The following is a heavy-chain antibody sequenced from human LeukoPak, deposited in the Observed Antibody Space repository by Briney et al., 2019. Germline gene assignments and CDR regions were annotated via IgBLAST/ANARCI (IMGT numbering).Heavy chain of an antibody. CDR3: ARGEYSSGWYFDS. CDR2: IYPSGST. Sequence: SETLSLTCAVYGGSFSGYYWGWIRQPPGKGLEWVGSIYPSGSTYYNPSLKSRVTISLDTSKKQFSLKLSSVTAADTAVYSCARGEYSSGWYFDSWGQGTLVTVSS. V-gene: IGHV4-38-2*01. D-gene: IGHD6-19*01. J-gene: IGHJ4*02. CDR1: GGSFSGYY.